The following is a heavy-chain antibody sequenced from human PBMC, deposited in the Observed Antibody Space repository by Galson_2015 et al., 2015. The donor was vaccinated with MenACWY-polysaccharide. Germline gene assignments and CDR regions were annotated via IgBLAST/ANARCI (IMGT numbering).Heavy chain of an antibody. CDR2: MNPNSGNT. CDR3: GRGIPRDGQAVVRFLNDY. D-gene: IGHD3-22*01. V-gene: IGHV1-8*01. CDR1: GYTFTSYD. J-gene: IGHJ4*02. Sequence: SVKVSCKASGYTFTSYDINWVRQAPGQGLEWMGWMNPNSGNTGYPQKFQGRVTMTRNTSISTAYMELSSLRSEDTAVYYCGRGIPRDGQAVVRFLNDYWGQGPLATVSP.